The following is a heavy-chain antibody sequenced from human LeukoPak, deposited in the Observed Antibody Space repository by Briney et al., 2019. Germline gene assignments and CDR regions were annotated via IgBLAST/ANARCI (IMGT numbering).Heavy chain of an antibody. Sequence: GGSLRLSCAASGFTFRNYWMSWARQAPGKGLEWVANIKEDGSERYYVDSVKGRFTISRDNAKNSLYLQMNSLRAEDTAVYYCAREGDSSGSFDYWGQGTLVTVSS. CDR1: GFTFRNYW. V-gene: IGHV3-7*01. D-gene: IGHD6-19*01. J-gene: IGHJ4*02. CDR3: AREGDSSGSFDY. CDR2: IKEDGSER.